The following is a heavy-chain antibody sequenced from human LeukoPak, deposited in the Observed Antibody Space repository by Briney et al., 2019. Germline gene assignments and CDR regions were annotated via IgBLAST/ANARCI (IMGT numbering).Heavy chain of an antibody. D-gene: IGHD5-12*01. V-gene: IGHV5-51*01. CDR2: IYPRDSDT. Sequence: GESLKISCKGSGYSFSNYWIAWVRQMPGKGLEWMGIIYPRDSDTRYSPSFQGQVTISADKSINTAYLQWSSLKSPDTAVYYCAGLGLDIATTMGVDYWGQGTLVTVSS. CDR3: AGLGLDIATTMGVDY. CDR1: GYSFSNYW. J-gene: IGHJ4*02.